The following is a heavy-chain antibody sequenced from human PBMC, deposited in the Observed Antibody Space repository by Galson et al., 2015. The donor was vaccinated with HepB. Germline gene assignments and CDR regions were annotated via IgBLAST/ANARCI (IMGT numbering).Heavy chain of an antibody. J-gene: IGHJ3*02. Sequence: QSGAEVKKPGESLKISCKDSGYSFSNYWIGWVRQMPGKGLEWMGIIYPDDSDTRYSPSFQGQVTFSADKSIRTAYLQWSGLKASDTAMYYCARVLGRVIGWKDAFEIWGQGTMVTVSS. CDR2: IYPDDSDT. D-gene: IGHD3-22*01. V-gene: IGHV5-51*03. CDR3: ARVLGRVIGWKDAFEI. CDR1: GYSFSNYW.